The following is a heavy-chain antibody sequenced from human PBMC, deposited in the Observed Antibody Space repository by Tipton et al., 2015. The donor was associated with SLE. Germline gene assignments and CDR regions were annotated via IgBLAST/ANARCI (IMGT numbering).Heavy chain of an antibody. D-gene: IGHD3-3*01. CDR2: SYHSEST. CDR3: ARELSFWSGNRLGMDV. Sequence: TLSLTCNVSGYYISNGYYWAWFRQPPGKGLEWIGSSYHSESTYYNPSLKSRVTISVDTSKNQFSLTLTSVTAADTAIYYCARELSFWSGNRLGMDVWGQGTTVTVSS. CDR1: GYYISNGYY. V-gene: IGHV4-38-2*02. J-gene: IGHJ6*02.